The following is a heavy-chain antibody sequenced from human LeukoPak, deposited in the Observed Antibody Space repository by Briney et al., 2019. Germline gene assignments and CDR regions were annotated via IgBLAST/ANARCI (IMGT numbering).Heavy chain of an antibody. CDR3: ARESSGYFY. V-gene: IGHV3-21*01. CDR2: ISSGSSFI. D-gene: IGHD3-22*01. CDR1: GFTFSTYS. Sequence: GGSLRLSCAASGFTFSTYSMNWVRQAPGKGLEWVSSISSGSSFIYYADSVKGRFTISRDNAKNSLFLQMNSLRAEDTAVYYCARESSGYFYWGQGTLVTVSS. J-gene: IGHJ4*02.